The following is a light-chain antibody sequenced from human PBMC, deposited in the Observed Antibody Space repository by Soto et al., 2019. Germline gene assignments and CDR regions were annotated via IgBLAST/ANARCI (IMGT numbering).Light chain of an antibody. CDR1: ESVGNW. J-gene: IGKJ4*01. CDR2: AAS. Sequence: DIQMTQSPSSLSASVGERITITCRAKESVGNWLSWYQQKPGKAPKLLIYAASTLPSGVPSRFSGSRSGTVFSLTVSSLQPEDFATYYCQQANSFPLSFGGGTKVDI. V-gene: IGKV1D-12*01. CDR3: QQANSFPLS.